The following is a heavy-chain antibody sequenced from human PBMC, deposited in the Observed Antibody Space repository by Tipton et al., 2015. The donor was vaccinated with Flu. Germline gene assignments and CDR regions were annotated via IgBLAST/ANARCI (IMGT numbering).Heavy chain of an antibody. CDR1: DDTISSGDYY. CDR2: INYGGNT. CDR3: ARQLAALNGRAFDY. V-gene: IGHV4-39*01. J-gene: IGHJ4*02. D-gene: IGHD2-8*01. Sequence: TLSLTCTVSDDTISSGDYYCAWIRQPPGKGLEWIAGINYGGNTYYNPSLKSRLTISVDTSKHQFSLRLRSVTAADTAVYYCARQLAALNGRAFDYWGQGPPITVSS.